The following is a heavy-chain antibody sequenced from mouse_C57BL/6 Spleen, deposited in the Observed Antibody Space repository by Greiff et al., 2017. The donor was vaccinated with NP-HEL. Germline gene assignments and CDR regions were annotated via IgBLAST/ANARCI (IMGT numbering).Heavy chain of an antibody. CDR1: GYAFSSSW. Sequence: QVQLKESGPELVKPGASVKISCKASGYAFSSSWMNWVKQRPGKGLEWIGRIYPGDGDTNYNGKFKGKATLTADKSSSTAYMQLSSLTSEDSAVYFCAINYYGSSWDWFAYWGQGTLVTVSA. V-gene: IGHV1-82*01. CDR2: IYPGDGDT. J-gene: IGHJ3*01. CDR3: AINYYGSSWDWFAY. D-gene: IGHD1-1*01.